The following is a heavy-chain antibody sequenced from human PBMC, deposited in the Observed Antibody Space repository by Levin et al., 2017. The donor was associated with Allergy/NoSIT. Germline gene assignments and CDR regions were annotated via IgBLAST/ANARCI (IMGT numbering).Heavy chain of an antibody. CDR2: IYYSGST. CDR3: ATPSRAGRNGDY. CDR1: GGSISSSSYY. V-gene: IGHV4-39*01. J-gene: IGHJ4*02. D-gene: IGHD6-19*01. Sequence: SETLSLTCTVSGGSISSSSYYWGWIRQPPGKGLEWIGSIYYSGSTYYNPSLKSRVTISVDTSKNQFSLKLSSVTAADTAVYYCATPSRAGRNGDYWGQGDLVTVSS.